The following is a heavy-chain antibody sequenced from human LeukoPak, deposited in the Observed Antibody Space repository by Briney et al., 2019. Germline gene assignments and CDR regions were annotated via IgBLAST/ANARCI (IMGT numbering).Heavy chain of an antibody. CDR3: ALSSGYYDDAFDI. CDR2: IYYSGST. V-gene: IGHV4-31*03. D-gene: IGHD3-22*01. Sequence: SQTLSLTCTVSGGSISSGGYYWSWIRQHPGKGLEWIGYIYYSGSTYYNPSLKSRVTISVDTPKNQFSLKLSSVTAADTAVYYCALSSGYYDDAFDIWGQGTMVTVSS. CDR1: GGSISSGGYY. J-gene: IGHJ3*02.